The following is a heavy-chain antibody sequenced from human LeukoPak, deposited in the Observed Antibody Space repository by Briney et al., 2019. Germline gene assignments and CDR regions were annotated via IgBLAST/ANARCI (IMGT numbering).Heavy chain of an antibody. CDR3: AKRRYYYDSSGYQYYFDY. J-gene: IGHJ4*02. V-gene: IGHV3-23*01. CDR2: ISGSGGST. CDR1: GFFFSSYA. Sequence: QPGGSLRLSCAASGFFFSSYAMSWVRQAPGKGLEWVSTISGSGGSTYYADSVKGRFTISRDNSKNTLYLQMNSLRAEDTAVYYCAKRRYYYDSSGYQYYFDYWGQGTLVTVSS. D-gene: IGHD3-22*01.